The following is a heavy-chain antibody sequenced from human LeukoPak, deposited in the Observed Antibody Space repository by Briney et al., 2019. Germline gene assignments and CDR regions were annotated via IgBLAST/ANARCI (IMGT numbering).Heavy chain of an antibody. CDR3: ARGRQVDTAMVGRNWFDP. CDR1: GYTFTSYG. J-gene: IGHJ5*02. CDR2: ISAYNGNT. Sequence: ASVKVSCKASGYTFTSYGISWVRQAPGQGLGWMGWISAYNGNTNYAQKLQGRVTMTTDTSTSTAYMELRSLRSDDTAVYYCARGRQVDTAMVGRNWFDPWGQGTLVTVSS. V-gene: IGHV1-18*04. D-gene: IGHD5-18*01.